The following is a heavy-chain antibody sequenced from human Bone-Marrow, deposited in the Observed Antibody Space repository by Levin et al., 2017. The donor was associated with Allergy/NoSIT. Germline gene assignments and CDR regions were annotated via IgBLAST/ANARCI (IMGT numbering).Heavy chain of an antibody. CDR1: GFTFSTYS. V-gene: IGHV3-30-3*01. J-gene: IGHJ4*02. CDR3: GRDLTSQQLLLDH. CDR2: TSYDGSDE. D-gene: IGHD6-13*01. Sequence: PGGSLRLSCAASGFTFSTYSMHWVRQAPGKGLEWVACTSYDGSDEHYADSVKGRFTISRDNSKNTLFLQMNSLRIEDTAVYYCGRDLTSQQLLLDHWGQGTLVTVS.